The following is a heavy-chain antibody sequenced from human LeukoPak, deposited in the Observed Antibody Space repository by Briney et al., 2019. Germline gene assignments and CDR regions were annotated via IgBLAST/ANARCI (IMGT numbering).Heavy chain of an antibody. D-gene: IGHD4-17*01. J-gene: IGHJ5*02. CDR3: VRAVRTTVTTFWFDP. V-gene: IGHV1-18*01. CDR1: GYTFTSYG. Sequence: GASVKVSCKASGYTFTSYGISWVRQAPGQGLEWMGWISAYNGNTNYAQKLQGRVTMTTDTSTSTAYMELSSLTSEDTAVYYCVRAVRTTVTTFWFDPWGQGTLVTVSS. CDR2: ISAYNGNT.